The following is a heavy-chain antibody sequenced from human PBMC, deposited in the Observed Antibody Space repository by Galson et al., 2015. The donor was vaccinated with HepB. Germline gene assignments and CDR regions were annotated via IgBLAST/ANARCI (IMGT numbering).Heavy chain of an antibody. CDR3: ARAPGITPAGAAFDI. J-gene: IGHJ3*02. CDR2: ITTNTGNP. V-gene: IGHV7-4-1*02. CDR1: GYTLP. Sequence: SVKVSCKASGYTLPMNWVRQAPGQGLEGMGWITTNTGNPRYAQGFPGRFVFSLDTSVSPAYLQISSLKAEDTAVYYCARAPGITPAGAAFDIWGQGTMVTVSS. D-gene: IGHD6-13*01.